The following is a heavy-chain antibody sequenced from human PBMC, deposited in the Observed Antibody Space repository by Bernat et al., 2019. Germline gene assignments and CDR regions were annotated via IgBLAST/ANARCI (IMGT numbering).Heavy chain of an antibody. Sequence: EMQVVESGGGLVQPGGSLRLSCSASGFTFSGSSMHWVRQAPGGGLEYVSAIGPTGGTYYADSVKGRFTISRDNSRNTLYLQMTSLRPEDTALYYCVNDLHTGSVNWGQGTQVTVSS. J-gene: IGHJ4*02. CDR3: VNDLHTGSVN. V-gene: IGHV3-64D*08. CDR1: GFTFSGSS. CDR2: IGPTGGT. D-gene: IGHD5-18*01.